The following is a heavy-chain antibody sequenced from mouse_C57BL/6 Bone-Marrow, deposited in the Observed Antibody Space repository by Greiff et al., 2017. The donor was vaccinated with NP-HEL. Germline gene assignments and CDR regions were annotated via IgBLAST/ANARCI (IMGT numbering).Heavy chain of an antibody. J-gene: IGHJ4*01. CDR3: TTWPYAMDY. V-gene: IGHV14-4*01. CDR1: GFNIKDDY. CDR2: IDPENGDT. Sequence: EVRLQQSGAELVRPGASVKLSCTASGFNIKDDYMHWVKQRPEQGLEWIGWIDPENGDTEYASKFQGKATITADTSSNTAYLQLSSLTSEDTAVYYCTTWPYAMDYWGQGTSVTVSS.